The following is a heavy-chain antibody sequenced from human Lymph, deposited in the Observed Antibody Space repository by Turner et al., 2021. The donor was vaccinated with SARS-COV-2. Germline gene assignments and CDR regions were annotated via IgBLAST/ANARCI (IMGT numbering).Heavy chain of an antibody. D-gene: IGHD3-10*01. CDR3: ARSRDLQSMVRGVDPFDY. CDR2: INPNSGGT. J-gene: IGHJ4*02. CDR1: GYTFTGYY. V-gene: IGHV1-2*02. Sequence: QVQLVQSGAEGKKPGASVKVSCQASGYTFTGYYIHWVRQAPGQGLGWMGWINPNSGGTNYAQRFQGRVTMTRDTSLSTAYMQLSRLRSDDTAVYYCARSRDLQSMVRGVDPFDYWGQGTLVTVSS.